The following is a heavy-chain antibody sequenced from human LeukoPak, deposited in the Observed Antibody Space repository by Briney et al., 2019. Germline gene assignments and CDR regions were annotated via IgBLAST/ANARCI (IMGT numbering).Heavy chain of an antibody. CDR1: GFTFSSYA. CDR3: AKETHYDILTGRGYFDN. V-gene: IGHV3-23*01. Sequence: PGGSLRLSCAASGFTFSSYAISWVRQPPGKGLEWVSAISGSGDTTYYTDSVKRRSTNSRDNSKNTLYLQMTSLRAEDTTVYYCAKETHYDILTGRGYFDNWGQGTLVTVSS. CDR2: ISGSGDTT. D-gene: IGHD3-9*01. J-gene: IGHJ4*02.